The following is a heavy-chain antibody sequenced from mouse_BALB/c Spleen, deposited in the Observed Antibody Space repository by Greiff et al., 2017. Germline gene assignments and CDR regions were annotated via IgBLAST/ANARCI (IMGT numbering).Heavy chain of an antibody. Sequence: EVHLVESGGGLVQPGGSRKLSCAASGFTFSSFGMHWVRQAPEKGLEWVAYISSGSSTIYYADTVKGRFTISRDNPKNTLFLQMTSLRSEDTAMYYCASRGYWGQGTTLTVSS. J-gene: IGHJ2*01. CDR1: GFTFSSFG. CDR3: ASRGY. V-gene: IGHV5-17*02. CDR2: ISSGSSTI.